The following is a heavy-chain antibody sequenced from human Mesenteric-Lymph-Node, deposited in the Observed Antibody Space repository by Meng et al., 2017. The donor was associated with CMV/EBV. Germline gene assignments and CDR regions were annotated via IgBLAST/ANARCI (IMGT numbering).Heavy chain of an antibody. CDR1: GFTFSSYG. V-gene: IGHV3-33*01. Sequence: GESLKISCAASGFTFSSYGMHWVRQAPGKGLEWVAVIWYDGSNKYYADSVKGRFTISRDNSKNTLYLQMNSLRAEDTAVYYCASQGSSGYLDYWGQGTLVTVSS. CDR3: ASQGSSGYLDY. D-gene: IGHD3-22*01. J-gene: IGHJ4*02. CDR2: IWYDGSNK.